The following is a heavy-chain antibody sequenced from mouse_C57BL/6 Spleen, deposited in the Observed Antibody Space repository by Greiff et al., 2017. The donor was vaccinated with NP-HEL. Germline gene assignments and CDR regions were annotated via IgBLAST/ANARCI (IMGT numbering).Heavy chain of an antibody. Sequence: QVQLQQSGAELARPGASVKLSCKASGYTFTSYGISWVKQRTGQGLEWIGEIYPRSGNTYYNEKFKGKATLTADKSSSTAYMELRSLTSEDSAVYFCASGTGGSSPHWYFDVWGTGTTVTVSS. CDR2: IYPRSGNT. CDR1: GYTFTSYG. V-gene: IGHV1-81*01. CDR3: ASGTGGSSPHWYFDV. J-gene: IGHJ1*03. D-gene: IGHD1-1*01.